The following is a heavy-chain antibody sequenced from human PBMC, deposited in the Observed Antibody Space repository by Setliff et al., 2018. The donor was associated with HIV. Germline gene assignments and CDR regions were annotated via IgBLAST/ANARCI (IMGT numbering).Heavy chain of an antibody. Sequence: SETLSLTCTISGDSTTSSHWSWIRQPPGKGLEWIGYIHISGATSYNPSLERRATISLDMSKNQFSLKLTSVTAADAAMYYCARYSGTFTRYFDPWGPGTLVTVSS. CDR2: IHISGAT. J-gene: IGHJ5*02. V-gene: IGHV4-4*09. CDR1: GDSTTSSH. D-gene: IGHD1-26*01. CDR3: ARYSGTFTRYFDP.